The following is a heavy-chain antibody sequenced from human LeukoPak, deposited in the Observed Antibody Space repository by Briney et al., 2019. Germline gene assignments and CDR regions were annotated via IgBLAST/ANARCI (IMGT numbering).Heavy chain of an antibody. CDR2: INYSGST. CDR3: VRHSSGTTYDH. CDR1: GGSISSYY. V-gene: IGHV4-59*08. Sequence: AETLSLTCTVSGGSISSYYWSWIRQPPGKGLEWIGYINYSGSTNYNPSLKSRVTMSVDTSKNQFSLKLSSVTAADTAVYYCVRHSSGTTYDHWGQGTLVTVSS. D-gene: IGHD1-7*01. J-gene: IGHJ5*02.